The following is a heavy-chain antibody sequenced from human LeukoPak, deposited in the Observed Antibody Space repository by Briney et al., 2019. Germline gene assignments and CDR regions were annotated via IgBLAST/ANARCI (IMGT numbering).Heavy chain of an antibody. CDR2: TYYRSKWYN. CDR1: GDSVSSNSTS. Sequence: SQTLSLTCAISGDSVSSNSTSWNWIRQSPSRGLEWLGRTYYRSKWYNDYAVSVKSRITINPDTSKSQFSLQLNSVTPEDTAVYYCARALAVANKCCWFDSWGHGTLVTVSS. J-gene: IGHJ5*01. D-gene: IGHD6-19*01. V-gene: IGHV6-1*01. CDR3: ARALAVANKCCWFDS.